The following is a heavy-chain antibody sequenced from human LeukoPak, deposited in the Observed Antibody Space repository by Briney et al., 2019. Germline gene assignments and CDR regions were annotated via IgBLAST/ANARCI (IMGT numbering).Heavy chain of an antibody. D-gene: IGHD2-21*02. CDR1: GGSFSGYY. CDR3: ARVVTHYYYYGMDV. Sequence: PSETLSLTCAVYGGSFSGYYWSWIRQPPGKGLEWIGEINHSGSTNYNPSLKSRVTISVDTSENQFSLKLSSVTAADTAVYYCARVVTHYYYYGMDVWGQGTTVTVSS. CDR2: INHSGST. V-gene: IGHV4-34*01. J-gene: IGHJ6*02.